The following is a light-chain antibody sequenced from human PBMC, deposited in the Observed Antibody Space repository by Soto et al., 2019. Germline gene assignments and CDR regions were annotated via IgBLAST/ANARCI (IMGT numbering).Light chain of an antibody. CDR3: QHGYSTPLT. CDR1: QNIRNY. V-gene: IGKV1-39*01. J-gene: IGKJ4*01. CDR2: AAS. Sequence: DIQMTQSPSSLSASVGDRVAITCRASQNIRNYLNWYQQKPGKAPNLLIYAASTLQSGVPSRFSGSGSGTDFTLTISSLQPEDFATYFCQHGYSTPLTFGGGTKVDIK.